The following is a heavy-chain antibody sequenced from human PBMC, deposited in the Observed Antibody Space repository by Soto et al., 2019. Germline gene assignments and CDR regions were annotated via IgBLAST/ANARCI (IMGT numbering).Heavy chain of an antibody. CDR2: IWYDGSNK. V-gene: IGHV3-33*01. Sequence: GGSLRLSCAASGFTFSSYGMHWVRQAPGKGLEWVAVIWYDGSNKYYADSVKGRFTISRDNSKNTLYLQMNSLRAEDTAVYYCARDYYGSGSHNWFDPWGQGTLVTVSS. CDR1: GFTFSSYG. D-gene: IGHD3-10*01. J-gene: IGHJ5*02. CDR3: ARDYYGSGSHNWFDP.